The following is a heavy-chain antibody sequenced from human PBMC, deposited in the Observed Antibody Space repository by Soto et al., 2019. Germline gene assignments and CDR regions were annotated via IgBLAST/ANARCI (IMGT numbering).Heavy chain of an antibody. CDR2: IHPSGGST. D-gene: IGHD6-19*01. J-gene: IGHJ4*01. CDR3: TRVSSIQGLVF. Sequence: QVRLEQSGAEVKKPGALVKVSCKASGYTFSNYYLHWVRQAPGQGLEWMRGIHPSGGSTIYAQRFQGRVTMTRDTSTSTVYMELSSLSSDDTAVYYCTRVSSIQGLVFWGHGTLVTVSS. CDR1: GYTFSNYY. V-gene: IGHV1-46*01.